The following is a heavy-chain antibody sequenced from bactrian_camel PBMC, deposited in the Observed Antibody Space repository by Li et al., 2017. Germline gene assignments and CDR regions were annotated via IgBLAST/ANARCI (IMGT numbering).Heavy chain of an antibody. CDR1: GPIFRTCA. CDR3: ASRVGMCGPNWSKLRFDS. CDR2: QRDAAT. Sequence: HVQLVESGGGSVRAGGSLRLSCAASGPIFRTCAWYWYRQAPGKQREGVAAQRDAATYYADSVKGRFSISRDIADHTLYLQMSNLKPEDTALYYCASRVGMCGPNWSKLRFDSRGPGTQVAVS. J-gene: IGHJ4*01. V-gene: IGHV3S53*01. D-gene: IGHD1*01.